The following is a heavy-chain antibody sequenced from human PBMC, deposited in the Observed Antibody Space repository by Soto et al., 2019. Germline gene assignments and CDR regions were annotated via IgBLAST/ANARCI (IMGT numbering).Heavy chain of an antibody. CDR1: GGTFSSFA. V-gene: IGHV1-69*13. D-gene: IGHD3-10*01. CDR2: IIPMFGTA. J-gene: IGHJ5*02. CDR3: ARDPYYDSGPKLLSPNSYNWFDP. Sequence: GASVKVSCKASGGTFSSFAISWVRQAPGQGLEWMGGIIPMFGTANYAQKFRGRVTITADESATTAYMDLSSLRSDDTAVYFCARDPYYDSGPKLLSPNSYNWFDPWGQGTLVTVSS.